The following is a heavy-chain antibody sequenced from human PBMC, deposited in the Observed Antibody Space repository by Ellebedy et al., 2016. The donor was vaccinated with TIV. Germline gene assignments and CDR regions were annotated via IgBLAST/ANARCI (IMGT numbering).Heavy chain of an antibody. J-gene: IGHJ5*02. CDR2: ISSSGVST. V-gene: IGHV3-23*01. D-gene: IGHD6-25*01. Sequence: GESLKISCAASGFTFSSYAMSWVRQAPGKGLEWVSAISSSGVSTYYADSVKGRFTISRDNSKNTLYLDMNSLRGEDTAVYYCAKDLHESGSPNWFDPWGQGTLVTVSS. CDR3: AKDLHESGSPNWFDP. CDR1: GFTFSSYA.